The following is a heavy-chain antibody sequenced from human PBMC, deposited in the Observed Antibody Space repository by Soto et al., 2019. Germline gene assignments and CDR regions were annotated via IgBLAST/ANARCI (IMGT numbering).Heavy chain of an antibody. CDR2: IDHSGNI. CDR1: GGSFSGYY. J-gene: IGHJ6*02. Sequence: QVQLQQWGAGLLKTSETLSLTCAVSGGSFSGYYWSWIRQPPGKGLEWIGEIDHSGNINFRPSLESLVTISLDAATNQISLKLSSVTAADTAVYYCTRGGGNYGYGIYYYHDIDVWGQGTTVTVSS. V-gene: IGHV4-34*01. D-gene: IGHD3-16*01. CDR3: TRGGGNYGYGIYYYHDIDV.